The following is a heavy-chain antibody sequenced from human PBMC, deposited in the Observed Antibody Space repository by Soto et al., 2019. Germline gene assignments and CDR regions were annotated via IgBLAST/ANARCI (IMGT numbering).Heavy chain of an antibody. CDR1: GFTFSNYS. V-gene: IGHV3-48*01. D-gene: IGHD6-13*01. Sequence: EVQLVESGGGLVQPGGSLRLSCAASGFTFSNYSMNWVRQAPGKGLEWVSYISSSSSTIYYADSVKGRFTISRDNAKNSLYLQMNSLRAEDTAEYYCARHPERIAQIGWFDPWGQGTLVTVSS. CDR3: ARHPERIAQIGWFDP. J-gene: IGHJ5*02. CDR2: ISSSSSTI.